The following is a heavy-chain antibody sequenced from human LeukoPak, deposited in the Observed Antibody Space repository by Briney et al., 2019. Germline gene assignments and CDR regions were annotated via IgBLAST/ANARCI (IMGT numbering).Heavy chain of an antibody. D-gene: IGHD3-10*01. J-gene: IGHJ4*02. CDR3: ASPQRGSGTYYSDY. CDR1: GYTFTDYY. Sequence: GASVKVSCMASGYTFTDYYMHWVRQAPGQGLEWMGWVNGNTGATLYAQKFQGRVTMSRDASISTAYMEVKGLRYDDTAVYYCASPQRGSGTYYSDYWGQGTLVTVSS. V-gene: IGHV1-2*02. CDR2: VNGNTGAT.